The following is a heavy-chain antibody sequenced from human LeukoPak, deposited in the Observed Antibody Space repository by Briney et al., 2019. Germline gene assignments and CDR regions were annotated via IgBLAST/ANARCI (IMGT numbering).Heavy chain of an antibody. CDR2: IYSGGST. Sequence: PGGSLRLSCAASGFTVSSNYMSWVRRAPGKGLEWVSVIYSGGSTYYADSVKGRFTISRDNSKNTLYLQMNNLRAEDTAMYYCAREMYSGMYNDAFDIWGQGTKVTVSS. CDR3: AREMYSGMYNDAFDI. J-gene: IGHJ3*02. CDR1: GFTVSSNY. D-gene: IGHD1-26*01. V-gene: IGHV3-53*01.